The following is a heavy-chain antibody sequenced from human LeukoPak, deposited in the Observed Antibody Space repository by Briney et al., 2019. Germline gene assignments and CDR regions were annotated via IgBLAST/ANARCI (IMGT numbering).Heavy chain of an antibody. Sequence: KPSETLSLTCTVSGGSISRYYWSWIRQPPGKGLEWIGYIYYSGSTNYNPSLKSRVTISVDTSKNHFSLKLSSVTAADTAVYYCARDSKKKYSSGSYMDVWGKGTTVTVSS. CDR2: IYYSGST. CDR3: ARDSKKKYSSGSYMDV. J-gene: IGHJ6*03. V-gene: IGHV4-59*01. D-gene: IGHD6-19*01. CDR1: GGSISRYY.